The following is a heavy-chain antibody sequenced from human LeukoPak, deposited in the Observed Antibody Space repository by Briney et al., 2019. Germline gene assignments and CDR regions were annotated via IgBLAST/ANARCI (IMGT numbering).Heavy chain of an antibody. CDR3: ARSGFGSGISFDL. V-gene: IGHV1-2*02. D-gene: IGHD3-10*01. CDR1: GYTFTGYY. J-gene: IGHJ5*02. CDR2: INPNSGDT. Sequence: GASVKVSCKASGYTFTGYYMHWVRQAPGQGLEWMGWINPNSGDTGYPQKFQGRVTMTRDTSITTAYMELSSLRSDDTAVYYCARSGFGSGISFDLWGQGTLVTVSS.